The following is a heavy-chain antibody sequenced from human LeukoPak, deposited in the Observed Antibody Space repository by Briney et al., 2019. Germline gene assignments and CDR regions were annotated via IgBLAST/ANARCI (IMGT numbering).Heavy chain of an antibody. Sequence: GGSLRLSCAASGFSVSSSYMNWARQAPGKGLEWVANIKEDGTETYYVDSVKGRFTISRDNAKNSLYLQMNSLRVEDTAVYYCAKEGRSLQTYWGQGTLVTVSS. V-gene: IGHV3-7*03. CDR3: AKEGRSLQTY. J-gene: IGHJ4*02. D-gene: IGHD5-24*01. CDR2: IKEDGTET. CDR1: GFSVSSSY.